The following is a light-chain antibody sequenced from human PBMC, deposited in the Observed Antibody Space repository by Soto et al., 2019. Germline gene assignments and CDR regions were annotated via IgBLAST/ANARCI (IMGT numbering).Light chain of an antibody. V-gene: IGKV3-15*01. J-gene: IGKJ4*01. CDR3: QQYNNWPLT. Sequence: EIVMTQSPATLSVSPWERATLSCRASQSVSDNLAWYQQRPGQAPRLLIYGASIRAAGIPARISGSGSGTEFTLTISSLQSEDFAVYSCQQYNNWPLTFGGGTKVDIK. CDR1: QSVSDN. CDR2: GAS.